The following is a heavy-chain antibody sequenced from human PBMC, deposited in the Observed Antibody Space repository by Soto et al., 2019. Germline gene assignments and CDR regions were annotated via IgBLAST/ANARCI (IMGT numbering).Heavy chain of an antibody. D-gene: IGHD3-3*01. Sequence: ASVKVSCKASGYTFTSYYMHWVRQAPGQGLEWMGIINPSGGSTSYAQKFQGRVTMTRDTSTSTVYMELSSLRSEDTAVYYCAXENKEGVLRFSANWFDPWGQGTLVTVSS. CDR1: GYTFTSYY. CDR3: AXENKEGVLRFSANWFDP. V-gene: IGHV1-46*01. CDR2: INPSGGST. J-gene: IGHJ5*02.